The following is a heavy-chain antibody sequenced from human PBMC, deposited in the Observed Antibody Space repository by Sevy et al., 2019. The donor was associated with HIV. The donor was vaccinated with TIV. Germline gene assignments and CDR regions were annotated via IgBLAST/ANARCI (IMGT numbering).Heavy chain of an antibody. CDR2: IKSKTDGGTT. Sequence: GGSLRLSCAASDFTFSNAWMNWVRQAPGKGLEWVGRIKSKTDGGTTDYAAPVKGRFTISRDDSKNTLYLQMNSLKTEDTAVYYCTTDLNYYDRDAFDIWGQGTMVTVSS. V-gene: IGHV3-15*07. CDR1: DFTFSNAW. J-gene: IGHJ3*02. CDR3: TTDLNYYDRDAFDI. D-gene: IGHD3-22*01.